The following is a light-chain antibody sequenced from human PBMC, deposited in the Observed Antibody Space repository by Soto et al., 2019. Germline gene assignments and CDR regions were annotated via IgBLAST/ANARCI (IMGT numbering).Light chain of an antibody. V-gene: IGKV3-20*01. Sequence: EIGLTQSPGTLSLSPGERATLSCRASQSVADNYLAWYQQKPGQAPRLLIYAASRRATGIPDTFSGSGSGTDFTLTITRLEPEDFALYYCQQYGHSPRTFGQGTRVEIK. CDR2: AAS. J-gene: IGKJ1*01. CDR1: QSVADNY. CDR3: QQYGHSPRT.